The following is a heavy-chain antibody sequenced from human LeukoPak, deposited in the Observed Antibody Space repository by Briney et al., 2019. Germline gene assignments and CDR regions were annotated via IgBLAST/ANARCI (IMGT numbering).Heavy chain of an antibody. CDR1: GFSISANY. CDR2: IYTGGST. V-gene: IGHV3-66*01. Sequence: GGSLRLSCAASGFSISANYMNWVRQAPGKGLEWVSVIYTGGSTFYADFVKGRFTISRDTSKKTLYLQMNSLRADDTAVYYCARDSSNWGFFDYWGQGTLVTVSS. CDR3: ARDSSNWGFFDY. J-gene: IGHJ4*02. D-gene: IGHD7-27*01.